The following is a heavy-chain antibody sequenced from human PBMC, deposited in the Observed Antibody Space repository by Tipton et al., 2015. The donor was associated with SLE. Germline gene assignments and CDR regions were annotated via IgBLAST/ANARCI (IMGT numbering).Heavy chain of an antibody. J-gene: IGHJ6*02. CDR3: AKDTSGPFSSWYVYYGMDV. CDR2: IKEDGSEK. Sequence: SLRLSCAASGFAFSSSWMNWVRQAPGKGLEWVANIKEDGSEKYYVDSVKDRLTISRDNAKNSLFLHMNSLRAEDTAVYYCAKDTSGPFSSWYVYYGMDVWGQGTTVTVSS. V-gene: IGHV3-7*01. CDR1: GFAFSSSW. D-gene: IGHD6-13*01.